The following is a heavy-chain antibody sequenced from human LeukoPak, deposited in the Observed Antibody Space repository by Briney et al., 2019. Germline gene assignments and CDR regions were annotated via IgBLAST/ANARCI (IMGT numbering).Heavy chain of an antibody. D-gene: IGHD2/OR15-2a*01. V-gene: IGHV3-7*01. J-gene: IGHJ1*01. CDR1: GFIFSNYW. CDR3: ATYSTLNARAFQH. Sequence: QSGGSLRLSCEASGFIFSNYWMSWVRQAPGKGLEWVANIKYDGSETYYVDSVKGRFTISRDNGKNSLYVQMNSLSVEDTAVYYCATYSTLNARAFQHWGQGTLVIVSS. CDR2: IKYDGSET.